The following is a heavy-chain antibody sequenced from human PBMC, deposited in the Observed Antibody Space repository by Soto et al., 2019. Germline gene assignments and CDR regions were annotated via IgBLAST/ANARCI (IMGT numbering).Heavy chain of an antibody. CDR1: GFTFSHYG. CDR3: ARYSGKYQGPIDY. V-gene: IGHV3-30*03. Sequence: QVQLVESGGGVVQPGRSLRLSCAASGFTFSHYGIHWVRQAPGKGLEGLAVISYDGSNKHYADSVKARFTVSRDNSKNTLYLQMNSLRAEDTAVYFCARYSGKYQGPIDYWGQGTLVTVSS. J-gene: IGHJ4*02. D-gene: IGHD1-26*01. CDR2: ISYDGSNK.